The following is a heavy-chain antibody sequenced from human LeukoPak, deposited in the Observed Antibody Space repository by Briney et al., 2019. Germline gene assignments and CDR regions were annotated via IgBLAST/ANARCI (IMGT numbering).Heavy chain of an antibody. CDR2: IYYSGST. V-gene: IGHV4-39*01. Sequence: PSETLSLTCTVSGGSISSSSYYWGWIRQPPGKGLEWIGSIYYSGSTYYNPSLKSRVTISVDTSKNQFSLKLSSVTAADTAVYYCAGGDYYGSGSYSWFDPWGQGTLVTVSS. J-gene: IGHJ5*02. CDR3: AGGDYYGSGSYSWFDP. D-gene: IGHD3-10*01. CDR1: GGSISSSSYY.